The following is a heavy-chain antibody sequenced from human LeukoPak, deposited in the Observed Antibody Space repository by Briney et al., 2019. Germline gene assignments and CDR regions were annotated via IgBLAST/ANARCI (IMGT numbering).Heavy chain of an antibody. CDR1: GFPFSNYW. D-gene: IGHD6-13*01. V-gene: IGHV3-7*01. Sequence: GGSLRLSCAASGFPFSNYWMSWVRQAPGKGLEWVASIKQDGGEEFYVDSVKGRFSISRDNAKNSLYLQMNSLRAEDTAVYYCAREPRQVAAAKINWFDPWGQGTLVTVSS. CDR3: AREPRQVAAAKINWFDP. CDR2: IKQDGGEE. J-gene: IGHJ5*02.